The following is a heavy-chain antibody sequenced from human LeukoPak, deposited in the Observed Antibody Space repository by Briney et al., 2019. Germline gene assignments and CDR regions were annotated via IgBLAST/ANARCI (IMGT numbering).Heavy chain of an antibody. D-gene: IGHD4-17*01. CDR3: AREISQPYGFDY. Sequence: PGGSLRLSCAASGFTFSDYYMSWIRQAPGKGLEWLSYISSRGTYTNYPDSVRGRFTISRDNAKNSLYLHMNSLRAEDTAIYYCAREISQPYGFDYWGQGTLVTVSS. CDR2: ISSRGTYT. CDR1: GFTFSDYY. J-gene: IGHJ4*02. V-gene: IGHV3-11*06.